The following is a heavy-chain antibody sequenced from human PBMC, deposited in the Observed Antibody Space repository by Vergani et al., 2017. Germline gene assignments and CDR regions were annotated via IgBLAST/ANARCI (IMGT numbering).Heavy chain of an antibody. CDR3: GRERTVTPRGDWYFDL. CDR1: GGSISSGGYS. CDR2: IYNSGSN. V-gene: IGHV4-30-2*01. D-gene: IGHD4-17*01. J-gene: IGHJ2*01. Sequence: QLQLQESGSGLVKPSQILSLTCAVSGGSISSGGYSWSWIRQPPGKGLEWIGYIYNSGSNYYKPSLKSRVTISVNRSKNQFSLKLSAVTAADTAVYYCGRERTVTPRGDWYFDLWGRDTLVIVSS.